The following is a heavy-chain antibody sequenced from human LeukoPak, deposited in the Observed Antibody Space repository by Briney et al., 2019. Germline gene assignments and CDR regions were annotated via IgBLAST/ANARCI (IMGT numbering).Heavy chain of an antibody. CDR2: INPNSGGT. CDR3: ASDRDHEGTMVDAFDF. D-gene: IGHD3-10*01. J-gene: IGHJ3*01. V-gene: IGHV1-2*02. Sequence: ASVKVSCKASGYSFTGYYIHWVRQAPGQGLEWMGWINPNSGGTKYAQKFQDRVIMTRVTSISTAYMELSRLRSDDTAVYYCASDRDHEGTMVDAFDFWGQGTMVTVSS. CDR1: GYSFTGYY.